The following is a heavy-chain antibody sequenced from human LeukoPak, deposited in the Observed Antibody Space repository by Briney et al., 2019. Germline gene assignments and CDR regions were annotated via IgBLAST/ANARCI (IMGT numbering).Heavy chain of an antibody. CDR3: ASGLTGDPLYYYYYYMDV. Sequence: ASVKVSCKASGYTFTSYGISWVRQAPGQGLEWMGWISAYNGNTNYAQKLQGRVTMTTDTSTSTAYMELRSLRSDDTAVYYCASGLTGDPLYYYYYYMDVWGKGTTVTVSS. V-gene: IGHV1-18*01. CDR2: ISAYNGNT. J-gene: IGHJ6*03. D-gene: IGHD7-27*01. CDR1: GYTFTSYG.